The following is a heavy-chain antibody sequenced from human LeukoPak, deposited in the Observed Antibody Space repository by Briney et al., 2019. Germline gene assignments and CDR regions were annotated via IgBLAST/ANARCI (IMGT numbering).Heavy chain of an antibody. CDR1: GYTFTGYY. D-gene: IGHD3-22*01. V-gene: IGHV1-2*02. CDR2: ISPNSGGT. J-gene: IGHJ4*02. Sequence: ASVKVSCKASGYTFTGYYMHWVRQAPGQGLEWMGWISPNSGGTNYAQNFQGRVTMTRDTSISTAYMELSRLRSDDTAVYYCAREYYDSSGYYSYYFDYWGRGTLVTVSS. CDR3: AREYYDSSGYYSYYFDY.